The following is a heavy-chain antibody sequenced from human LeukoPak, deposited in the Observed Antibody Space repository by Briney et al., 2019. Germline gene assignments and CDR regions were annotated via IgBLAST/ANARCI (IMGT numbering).Heavy chain of an antibody. D-gene: IGHD6-13*01. Sequence: GGSLRLSCAASGFTVTSSYMRWVRQAPGKGLEWVSVVYSDDSTYYADSVMGRFTISRDNSKNTMYLQMNSLRAEDTALYYCTRDWGAASGYWGQGTLVTVSS. CDR1: GFTVTSSY. J-gene: IGHJ4*02. CDR2: VYSDDST. V-gene: IGHV3-53*01. CDR3: TRDWGAASGY.